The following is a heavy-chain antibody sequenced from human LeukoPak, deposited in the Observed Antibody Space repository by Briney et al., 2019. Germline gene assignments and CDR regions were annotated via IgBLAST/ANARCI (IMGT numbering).Heavy chain of an antibody. CDR3: TRRIKRYYGDYGLDY. D-gene: IGHD4-17*01. CDR2: IRSKAYGGST. J-gene: IGHJ4*02. CDR1: GFTFGDYA. Sequence: GGSLRLSCTASGFTFGDYAMSWFRQAPGKGLEWVGFIRSKAYGGSTEYAASVKGRFTISRDDSKSIAYLQMNSLKTEDTAVYYCTRRIKRYYGDYGLDYWGQGTLVTVSS. V-gene: IGHV3-49*03.